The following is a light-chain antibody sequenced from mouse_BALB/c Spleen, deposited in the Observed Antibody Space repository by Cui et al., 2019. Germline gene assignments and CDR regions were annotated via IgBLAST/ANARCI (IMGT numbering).Light chain of an antibody. CDR2: GGS. V-gene: IGKV17-121*01. Sequence: ETTVTQSPASLSMAKGEKVTIGTITSPDICDDVIGYQQKPGEPPKLLISGGSTLRPGIPSRFSSSGYGTDFVFTIENMLSEDVAEYYCVQSDNLPYTFGGGTELEIK. J-gene: IGKJ2*01. CDR3: VQSDNLPYT. CDR1: PDICDD.